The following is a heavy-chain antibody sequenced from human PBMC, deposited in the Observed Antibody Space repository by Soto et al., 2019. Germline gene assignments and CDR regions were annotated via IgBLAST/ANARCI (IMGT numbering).Heavy chain of an antibody. V-gene: IGHV1-18*04. D-gene: IGHD5-12*01. CDR2: IRPDNGDT. Sequence: QLPLVQSGAEVERPGASVRVSCKAYGYAFSKYGISWIQQAPGQGLEWMGWIRPDNGDTNYAQKFQGRVTMTTDTSSNTAYMELRSLRSDDTAVYYCATSYDSGFDPWGQGTLVSVSS. J-gene: IGHJ5*02. CDR3: ATSYDSGFDP. CDR1: GYAFSKYG.